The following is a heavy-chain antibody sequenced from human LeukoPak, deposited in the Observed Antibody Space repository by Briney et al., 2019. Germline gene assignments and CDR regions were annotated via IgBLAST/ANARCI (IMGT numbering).Heavy chain of an antibody. J-gene: IGHJ5*02. CDR1: GGSISSSSYY. V-gene: IGHV4-39*01. Sequence: SETLSLTCTVSGGSISSSSYYWGWIRQPPGKGLEWIGSIFYSGSTHYNPSLKSRVTIFVDTSKNQFSLKLSSVTAADTAVYYCARGSPYSSSWQAFNWFDPWGQGTLVTVSS. D-gene: IGHD6-13*01. CDR3: ARGSPYSSSWQAFNWFDP. CDR2: IFYSGST.